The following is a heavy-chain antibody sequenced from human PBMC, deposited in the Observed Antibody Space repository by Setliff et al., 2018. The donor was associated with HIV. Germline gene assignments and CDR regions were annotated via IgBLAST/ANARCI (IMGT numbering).Heavy chain of an antibody. J-gene: IGHJ6*03. CDR3: AKDGSAGWGAPPIYMDV. CDR1: GLALSGYA. V-gene: IGHV3-23*01. Sequence: LRLSCAASGLALSGYAMTWVRQAPGKGLEWVSAISGSGGRTYFADSVQGRFTISRDNSKNTVFLQMNSLRAEDTAVYYCAKDGSAGWGAPPIYMDVWGKGTTVTVSS. CDR2: ISGSGGRT. D-gene: IGHD1-26*01.